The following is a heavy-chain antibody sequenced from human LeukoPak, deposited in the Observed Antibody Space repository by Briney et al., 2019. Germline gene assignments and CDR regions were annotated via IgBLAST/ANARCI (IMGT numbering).Heavy chain of an antibody. V-gene: IGHV4-59*08. J-gene: IGHJ4*02. CDR3: ARFAPYSGLFDS. CDR1: GGSISSYY. CDR2: IYYSGST. D-gene: IGHD1-26*01. Sequence: SETLSRTCTVSGGSISSYYWSWIRQPPGKGLEWIGYIYYSGSTNYNPSLKSRVTISEDTSKQQFFLRLSSVTAADTAIYYCARFAPYSGLFDSWGQGTLVTVSS.